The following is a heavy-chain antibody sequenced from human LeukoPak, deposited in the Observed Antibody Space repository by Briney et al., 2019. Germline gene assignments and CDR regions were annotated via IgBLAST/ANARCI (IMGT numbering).Heavy chain of an antibody. J-gene: IGHJ4*02. CDR2: IGGSGGST. CDR1: GFTFSSYA. V-gene: IGHV3-23*01. CDR3: AKGGYSYGYFDY. Sequence: GGSLRLSCAASGFTFSSYAMSWVRQAPGKGLEWVSAIGGSGGSTYYAGSVKGRFTISRDNSKNTLYLQMNSLRAEDTAVYYCAKGGYSYGYFDYWGQGTLVTVSS. D-gene: IGHD5-18*01.